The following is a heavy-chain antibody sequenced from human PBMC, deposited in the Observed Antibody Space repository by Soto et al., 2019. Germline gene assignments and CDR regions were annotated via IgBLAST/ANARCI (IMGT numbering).Heavy chain of an antibody. CDR2: IYPGDSDT. V-gene: IGHV5-51*01. Sequence: GESLKISCKGCGYSFTSYWIGWVRQMPGKGLEGMGIIYPGDSDTRYSPSFQGQVTISADKCISTAYLQWSSVKASDTAMYYWARHSRRCWKPPLYWDQGTRVTVSS. CDR1: GYSFTSYW. CDR3: ARHSRRCWKPPLY. D-gene: IGHD1-1*01. J-gene: IGHJ4*02.